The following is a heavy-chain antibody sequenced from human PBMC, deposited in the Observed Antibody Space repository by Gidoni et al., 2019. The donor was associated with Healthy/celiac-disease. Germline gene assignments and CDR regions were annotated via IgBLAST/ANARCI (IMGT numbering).Heavy chain of an antibody. CDR1: GYSFTSYW. CDR2: IYPGDSDT. Sequence: EVQLVQSGAEVQKPGESLKISRKGSGYSFTSYWIGWVRQMPGKGLEWMGIIYPGDSDTRYSPSFQGQVTISADKSISTAYLQWSSLKASDTAMYYCARSSITMVRGVVSFDPWGQGTLVTVSS. CDR3: ARSSITMVRGVVSFDP. V-gene: IGHV5-51*01. J-gene: IGHJ5*02. D-gene: IGHD3-10*01.